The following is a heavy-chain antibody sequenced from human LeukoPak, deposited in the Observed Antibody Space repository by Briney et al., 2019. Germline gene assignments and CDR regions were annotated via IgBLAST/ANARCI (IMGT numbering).Heavy chain of an antibody. CDR1: GYTFTNYG. D-gene: IGHD6-13*01. V-gene: IGHV1-18*01. CDR3: ARDRIASGMDY. CDR2: ISAYSGNT. J-gene: IGHJ4*02. Sequence: GASAKVSCKASGYTFTNYGISWVRQVPGQGLEWMGWISAYSGNTNYAQKFQDRVTLTIDTSTSTAYMELRSLRSDDTALFYCARDRIASGMDYWGQGTLVTVSS.